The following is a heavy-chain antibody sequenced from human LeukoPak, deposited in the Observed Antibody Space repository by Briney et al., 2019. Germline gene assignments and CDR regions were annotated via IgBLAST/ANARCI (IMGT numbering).Heavy chain of an antibody. CDR3: AKGSGCGGDCYSFIDY. J-gene: IGHJ4*02. Sequence: GGSLRLSCAASGFTFSSYAMSWVRQAPGKGLEWVSAISGSSGSTYYADSVKGRFTISRDNSKNTLYLQMNSLRAEDTAVYYCAKGSGCGGDCYSFIDYWGQGTLVTVSS. V-gene: IGHV3-23*01. D-gene: IGHD2-21*02. CDR1: GFTFSSYA. CDR2: ISGSSGST.